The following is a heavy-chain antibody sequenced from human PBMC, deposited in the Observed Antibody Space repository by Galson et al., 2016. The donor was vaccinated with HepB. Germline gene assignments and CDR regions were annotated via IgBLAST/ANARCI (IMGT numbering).Heavy chain of an antibody. CDR1: GFTFSSYP. Sequence: SLRLSCAASGFTFSSYPMSWVRQAPGKGLEWVSRISGSGDTTNYADSVRGRFTISRDNSKSTLFLQVSSLRAGDTAVYYCASMGGGSGSWYKDWGQGNLVTVSS. V-gene: IGHV3-23*01. J-gene: IGHJ4*02. CDR2: ISGSGDTT. D-gene: IGHD6-13*01. CDR3: ASMGGGSGSWYKD.